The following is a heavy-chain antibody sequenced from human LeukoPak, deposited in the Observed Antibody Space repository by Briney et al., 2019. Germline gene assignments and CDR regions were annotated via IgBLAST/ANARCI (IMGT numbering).Heavy chain of an antibody. CDR1: GGSFSGYY. J-gene: IGHJ3*02. D-gene: IGHD3-22*01. CDR3: ARVRTYYYDSSGYRPDAFDI. Sequence: SETLSLTCAVYGGSFSGYYWSWIRQPPGKGLEWIGEINHSGSTNYNPSLKSRVTISVDTSKNQFSLKLSSVTAADTAVYYCARVRTYYYDSSGYRPDAFDIWGQGTMATVSS. V-gene: IGHV4-34*01. CDR2: INHSGST.